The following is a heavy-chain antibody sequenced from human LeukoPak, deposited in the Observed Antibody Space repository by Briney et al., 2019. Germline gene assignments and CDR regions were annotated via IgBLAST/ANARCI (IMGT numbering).Heavy chain of an antibody. V-gene: IGHV3-30*04. CDR3: ERGPRVGAAGFVYYHYIDV. CDR2: ISYDGSKR. CDR1: GFTFSSYA. Sequence: GGSLRLSCAASGFTFSSYAMHWVRQAPGKGLEWVAVISYDGSKRYYADSVKGRFTISRDNSKNTVYLQMNSLRAEDTAMYYCERGPRVGAAGFVYYHYIDVWGKGTTVIVSS. D-gene: IGHD1-26*01. J-gene: IGHJ6*03.